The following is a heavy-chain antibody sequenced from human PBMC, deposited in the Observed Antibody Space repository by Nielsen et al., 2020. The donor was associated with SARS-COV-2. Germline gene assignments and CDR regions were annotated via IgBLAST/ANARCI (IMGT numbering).Heavy chain of an antibody. CDR3: ARLRVVAATINWFDP. CDR2: IYYSGST. J-gene: IGHJ5*02. CDR1: GGSISSYY. V-gene: IGHV4-59*01. D-gene: IGHD2-15*01. Sequence: SETLSLTCTVSGGSISSYYWSWIRQPPGKGLEWIGYIYYSGSTNYNPSLKSRVTISVDTSKNQFSLKLSSVTAADTAVYYCARLRVVAATINWFDPWGQGTLVTVSS.